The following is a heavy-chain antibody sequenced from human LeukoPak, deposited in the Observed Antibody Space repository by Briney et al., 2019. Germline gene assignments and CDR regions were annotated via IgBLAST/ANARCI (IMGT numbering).Heavy chain of an antibody. J-gene: IGHJ4*02. V-gene: IGHV3-7*01. CDR3: ATDPGSSAFDY. CDR1: GFNFGTYW. CDR2: IKFDDTVK. Sequence: PGGSLRLSCTAAGFNFGTYWMSWVRQSPEKGLEFLANIKFDDTVKNYADSVKGRFIISRDNARNSPYLQLDSLRPEDTALYYCATDPGSSAFDYWGQGALVTVSS. D-gene: IGHD2-2*01.